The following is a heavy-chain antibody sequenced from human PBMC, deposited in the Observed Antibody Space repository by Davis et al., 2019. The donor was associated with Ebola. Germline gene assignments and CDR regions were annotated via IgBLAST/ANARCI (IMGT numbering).Heavy chain of an antibody. CDR2: ISYDGSNK. J-gene: IGHJ4*02. CDR3: ATDPGRGFED. CDR1: GFTFSSYA. V-gene: IGHV3-30-3*01. Sequence: GESLKISCAASGFTFSSYAMHWVRQAPGKGLEWVAVISYDGSNKYYADSVKGRFTISRDNSKNTLYLQMNTLGSEDTAIYFCATDPGRGFEDWGQGTLVTVSS.